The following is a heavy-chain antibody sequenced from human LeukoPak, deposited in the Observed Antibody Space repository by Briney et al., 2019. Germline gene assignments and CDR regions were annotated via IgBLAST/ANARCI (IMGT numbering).Heavy chain of an antibody. J-gene: IGHJ4*02. CDR2: IYYSGST. V-gene: IGHV4-59*01. D-gene: IGHD6-13*01. CDR3: ARQQLSQLYYFDY. CDR1: GGSIISYY. Sequence: SETLSLTCTVSGGSIISYYCSWIRQPPGKGLEWIGYIYYSGSTNYNPSLKSRVTISVDTSKNRFSLKLSSVTAADTAVYYCARQQLSQLYYFDYWGQGTLVTVSS.